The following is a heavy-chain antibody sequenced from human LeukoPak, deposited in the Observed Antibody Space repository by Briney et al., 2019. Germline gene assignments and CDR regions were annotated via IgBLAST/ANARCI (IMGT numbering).Heavy chain of an antibody. CDR1: GFTFDDYA. CDR2: ISWNSGSI. V-gene: IGHV3-9*01. Sequence: SLRLSCAASGFTFDDYAMHWVRQAPGKGLEWVSGISWNSGSIGYADSVKGRFTISRVNAKNSLYLQMNSLRAEDTAVYYCAKVVGAEAPYWGQGTLVTVSS. CDR3: AKVVGAEAPY. J-gene: IGHJ4*02. D-gene: IGHD1-26*01.